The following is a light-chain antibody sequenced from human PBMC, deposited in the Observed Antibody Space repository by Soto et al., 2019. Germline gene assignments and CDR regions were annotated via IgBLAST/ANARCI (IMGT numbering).Light chain of an antibody. J-gene: IGLJ1*01. V-gene: IGLV2-18*02. CDR1: STDVGSFNR. CDR2: DVN. CDR3: SSFTSSDTYV. Sequence: QSALTQPPSVSGSPGQSVAISCTGTSTDVGSFNRVSWYQQSPGTAPKLMIYDVNNRPSGVPDRSSGSKSGNAASLTISGLQAEDESDYYCSSFTSSDTYVFGTGTKLTVL.